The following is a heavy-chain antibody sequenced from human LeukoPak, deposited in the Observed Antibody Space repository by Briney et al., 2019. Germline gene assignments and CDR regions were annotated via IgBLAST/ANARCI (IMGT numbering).Heavy chain of an antibody. Sequence: PGGSLRLSCAASGFTFSSYAMSWVRQAPGKGLEWVSAISGSGGSTYYADSVKGRFTISRDNSKNTLYLQMNSLRAEDTAVYYCAKDTGGSYSPRIFDYWGQGTLVTVSS. D-gene: IGHD1-26*01. J-gene: IGHJ4*02. V-gene: IGHV3-23*01. CDR3: AKDTGGSYSPRIFDY. CDR1: GFTFSSYA. CDR2: ISGSGGST.